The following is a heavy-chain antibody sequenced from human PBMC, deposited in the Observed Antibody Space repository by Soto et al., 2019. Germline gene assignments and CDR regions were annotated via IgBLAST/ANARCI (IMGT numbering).Heavy chain of an antibody. CDR2: ISYDGSNK. Sequence: QVQLVESGGGVVQAGRSLRLSCAASGFTFSSYAMHWVRQAPGKGLEWVAVISYDGSNKYYADSVKGRFTISRDKSKNTLYLQMNSLRAEDTAVYYCARPLWRNDYNWGYFDLWGRGTLVTVSS. J-gene: IGHJ2*01. D-gene: IGHD4-4*01. CDR3: ARPLWRNDYNWGYFDL. V-gene: IGHV3-30-3*01. CDR1: GFTFSSYA.